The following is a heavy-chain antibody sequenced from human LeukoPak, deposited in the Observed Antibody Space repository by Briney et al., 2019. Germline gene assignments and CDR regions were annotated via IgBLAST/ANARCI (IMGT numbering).Heavy chain of an antibody. J-gene: IGHJ4*02. Sequence: SETLSLTCTVSGGSISSYYWTWIRQPPGKGLEWIGYIYYSGSTNYNPSLKSRVTTSVDTSKNQFSLKLNSVTAADTAFYYCARSGSYHNNFDYWGQGTLVTVSS. D-gene: IGHD1-26*01. CDR3: ARSGSYHNNFDY. V-gene: IGHV4-59*01. CDR1: GGSISSYY. CDR2: IYYSGST.